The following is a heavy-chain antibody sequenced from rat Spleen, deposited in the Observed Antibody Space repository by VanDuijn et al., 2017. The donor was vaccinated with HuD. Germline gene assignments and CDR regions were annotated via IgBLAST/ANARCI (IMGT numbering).Heavy chain of an antibody. J-gene: IGHJ2*01. V-gene: IGHV5-7*01. CDR1: GFTFSPFA. Sequence: EVQLVESGGGLVQPGRSLKLSCAASGFTFSPFAMAWVRQAPKKGLEWVATITSGGSNTYYPDSVKGRFTISSDNAKTTLYLQMDSLRSEDTATYYCARHGDYWGQGVMVTVSS. CDR2: ITSGGSNT. CDR3: ARHGDY.